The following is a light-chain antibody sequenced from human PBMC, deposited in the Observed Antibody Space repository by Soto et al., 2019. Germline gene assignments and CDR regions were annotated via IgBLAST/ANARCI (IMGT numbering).Light chain of an antibody. CDR1: SSNIGINT. CDR3: GAWDESLNGYV. Sequence: QSVLTQPPSASGTPGQRVTISCSGGSSNIGINTVNWYQQFPGTAPKVLIHTNNQRPSGVPGRFSGSKSGTSASLAISGLQSGDEAYYYCGAWDESLNGYVFGTGTKVTVL. V-gene: IGLV1-44*01. CDR2: TNN. J-gene: IGLJ1*01.